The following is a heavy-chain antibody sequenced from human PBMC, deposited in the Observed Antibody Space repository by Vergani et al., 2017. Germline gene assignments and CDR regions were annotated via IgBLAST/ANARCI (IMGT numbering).Heavy chain of an antibody. CDR1: GFTFDDYT. V-gene: IGHV3-43*01. D-gene: IGHD5-18*01. CDR3: AKNKLLRNSYGFDYFDY. J-gene: IGHJ4*02. Sequence: EVHLVESGGVVVQPGGSLRLSCAASGFTFDDYTMHWVRQRPGKGLEWVSFITLNGGNTFYAESVRGRFIISRDNGKNALFLQMTSLREEDTALYYCAKNKLLRNSYGFDYFDYWGQGTLVTVSS. CDR2: ITLNGGNT.